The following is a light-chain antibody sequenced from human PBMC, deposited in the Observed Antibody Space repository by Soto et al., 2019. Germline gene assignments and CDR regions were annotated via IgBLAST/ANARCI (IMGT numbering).Light chain of an antibody. Sequence: QSALTQPASVSASPGQSITISCTGTNSDIGAYDSVSWFQQTPGEAPKLMIYDVTNRPSGISNRFSASKFDNTASLTITGLQAEDEADYYCASSTTTGTVLFGAGTKVTV. CDR2: DVT. J-gene: IGLJ3*02. CDR3: ASSTTTGTVL. V-gene: IGLV2-14*01. CDR1: NSDIGAYDS.